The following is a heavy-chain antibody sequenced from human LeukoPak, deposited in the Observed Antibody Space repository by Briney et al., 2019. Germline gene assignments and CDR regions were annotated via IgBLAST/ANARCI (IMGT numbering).Heavy chain of an antibody. Sequence: GGSLRLSCAASGFTFISYSMNWVRQAPGKGLEWVSYISSDRSTIYYADSVRGRFTISRDNAKNSLYLQMNSLRAEDTAVYYCAELGITMIGGVWGKGTTVTISS. CDR2: ISSDRSTI. CDR3: AELGITMIGGV. CDR1: GFTFISYS. D-gene: IGHD3-10*02. V-gene: IGHV3-48*04. J-gene: IGHJ6*04.